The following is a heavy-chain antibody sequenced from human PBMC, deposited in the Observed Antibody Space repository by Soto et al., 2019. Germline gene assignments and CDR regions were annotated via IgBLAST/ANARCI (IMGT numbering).Heavy chain of an antibody. CDR3: ARSYYYGNGGRD. CDR2: MKQDGSEK. Sequence: GWSLRLSCESSVLTFSSPWMRWVRQAPGKGLEWVANMKQDGSEKYYADSVRGRFTISRDNAKNSLFLQMNSLRVEDTAVYYCARSYYYGNGGRDWGQGTLVTVS. V-gene: IGHV3-7*03. CDR1: VLTFSSPW. D-gene: IGHD3-10*01. J-gene: IGHJ4*02.